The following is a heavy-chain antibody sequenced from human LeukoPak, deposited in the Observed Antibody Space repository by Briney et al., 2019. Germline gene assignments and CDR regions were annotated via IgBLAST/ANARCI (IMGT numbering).Heavy chain of an antibody. CDR2: IYYSGST. Sequence: SETLSLTCTVSGGPISSHYWSWIRQPPGKGLEWIGYIYYSGSTNYNPSLKSRVTISVDTSKNQFSLKLSSVTAADTAVYYCARGVWGLPNFDYWGQGTLVTVSS. CDR3: ARGVWGLPNFDY. J-gene: IGHJ4*02. D-gene: IGHD7-27*01. V-gene: IGHV4-59*11. CDR1: GGPISSHY.